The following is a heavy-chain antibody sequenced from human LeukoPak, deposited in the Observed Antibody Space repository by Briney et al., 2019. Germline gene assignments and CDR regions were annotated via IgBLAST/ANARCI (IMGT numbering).Heavy chain of an antibody. D-gene: IGHD6-19*01. Sequence: GASLKISCKGSGSSFTSYWIGWVRQMPGKGLEWMGIIYHGDSDTRYSPSFQGQVTISADKSISTSYLQWSSLKGSDTAMYYCARRSSGPDYYFDYWGQGTLVTVSS. V-gene: IGHV5-51*01. CDR3: ARRSSGPDYYFDY. CDR1: GSSFTSYW. J-gene: IGHJ4*02. CDR2: IYHGDSDT.